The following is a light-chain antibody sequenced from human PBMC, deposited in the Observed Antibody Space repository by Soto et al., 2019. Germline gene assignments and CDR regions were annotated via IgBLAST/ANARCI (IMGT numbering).Light chain of an antibody. V-gene: IGKV3-20*01. CDR3: QQYGDSLWT. J-gene: IGKJ1*01. CDR2: DES. CDR1: QSVSSRN. Sequence: EIVLTQSPGTLSLSPGERATLSCRASQSVSSRNLAWYQQKPGQAPRLLIFDESSRATGIPDRFSGSGSGTDFTLTITRLEPEDFAVYYCQQYGDSLWTFGQGTKV.